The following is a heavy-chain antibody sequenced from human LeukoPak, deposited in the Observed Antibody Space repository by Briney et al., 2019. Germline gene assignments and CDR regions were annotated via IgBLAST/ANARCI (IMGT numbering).Heavy chain of an antibody. D-gene: IGHD5-18*01. CDR1: GGSISSSSYY. CDR2: FSCGCGT. CDR3: ARHPTGQLWLYPYFDY. J-gene: IGHJ4*02. V-gene: IGHV4-39*07. Sequence: SETLALTCSVCGGSISSSSYYWGLSRQPRGKVLGRIGSFSCGCGTCYNPSLKSQVPISVATSNNHSSLKLNSVIGAHKAVYYSARHPTGQLWLYPYFDYWGQGTLVTVSS.